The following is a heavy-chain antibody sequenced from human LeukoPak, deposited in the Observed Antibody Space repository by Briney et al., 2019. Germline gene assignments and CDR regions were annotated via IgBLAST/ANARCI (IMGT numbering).Heavy chain of an antibody. Sequence: GGSLRLSCAASGFSFSDSAVSWVRHSPGEGLKWVSSISDTGGRTYYADSVKGRFTITRDNSRNTVTLQMNSRRAGDTARYYCAKGGQDFDFWRFDLWGQGILVIVSS. J-gene: IGHJ5*02. D-gene: IGHD3-3*01. CDR3: AKGGQDFDFWRFDL. CDR2: ISDTGGRT. CDR1: GFSFSDSA. V-gene: IGHV3-23*01.